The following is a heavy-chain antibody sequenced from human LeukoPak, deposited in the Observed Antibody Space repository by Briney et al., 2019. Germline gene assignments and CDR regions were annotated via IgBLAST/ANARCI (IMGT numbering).Heavy chain of an antibody. CDR3: ARGHGA. CDR2: IYTGGTT. V-gene: IGHV3-66*01. J-gene: IGHJ5*02. CDR1: GFIVSSNY. Sequence: GGSLSLSCAASGFIVSSNYMSWVRQAPGKGLEWVSVIYTGGTTSYADSVKGRFTISRDTSKNTVYLQMNSLRAEDTAVYYCARGHGAWGQGTLVTVSS. D-gene: IGHD4-17*01.